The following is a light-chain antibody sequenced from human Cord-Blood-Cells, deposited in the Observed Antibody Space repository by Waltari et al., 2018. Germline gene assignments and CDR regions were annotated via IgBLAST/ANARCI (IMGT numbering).Light chain of an antibody. CDR2: DAS. J-gene: IGKJ4*01. Sequence: EIVLTQSPATLSLSPGERATLSCRASQIVSSYLAWYQHKPGQAPRLLIYDASNRATGIPARFSGSGSGTDFTLTISSLEPEDFAVYYCQQRSNWPPLTFGGGTKVEIK. CDR3: QQRSNWPPLT. CDR1: QIVSSY. V-gene: IGKV3-11*01.